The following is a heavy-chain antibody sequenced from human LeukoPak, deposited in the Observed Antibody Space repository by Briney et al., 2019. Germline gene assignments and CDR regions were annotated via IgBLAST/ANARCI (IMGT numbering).Heavy chain of an antibody. J-gene: IGHJ4*02. CDR1: GFTFTSYT. D-gene: IGHD5-24*01. Sequence: GGSLRLSCAASGFTFTSYTMNWVRQAPGKGLEWVANIKHDGSEKYYVDSVKGRFSISRDNAKNSLYLQMNSLRAEDTAVYYCASTGQLSYWGQGTLVTVSS. V-gene: IGHV3-7*05. CDR2: IKHDGSEK. CDR3: ASTGQLSY.